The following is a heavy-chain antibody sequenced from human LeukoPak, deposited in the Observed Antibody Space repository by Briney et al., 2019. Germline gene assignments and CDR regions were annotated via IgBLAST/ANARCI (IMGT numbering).Heavy chain of an antibody. D-gene: IGHD6-6*01. V-gene: IGHV3-23*01. CDR2: ISGSGGSS. Sequence: PGGSLRLSCAASGFTFSSYAMSWVRQAPGKGLEWVSAISGSGGSSYYADSVKGRFTISRDNSKNTLYLQMNSLRAEDTAVYYCAKQGYSSSSGWFDPWGQGTLVTVSS. CDR3: AKQGYSSSSGWFDP. CDR1: GFTFSSYA. J-gene: IGHJ5*02.